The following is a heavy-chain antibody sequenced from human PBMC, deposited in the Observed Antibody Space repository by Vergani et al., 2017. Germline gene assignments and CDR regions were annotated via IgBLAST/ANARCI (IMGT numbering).Heavy chain of an antibody. Sequence: QVQLQQWGAGLLKPSETLSLTCAVSGGSFSGYYWSWIRQPPGTGLEWIGEINHSGSTNYNPALKSRVTISVDTSKNQSCLKLSSVTAADTAVSYCARWTPGVVLKGPYYYGMDVWGQGTTVTVSS. J-gene: IGHJ6*02. CDR2: INHSGST. V-gene: IGHV4-34*01. CDR1: GGSFSGYY. CDR3: ARWTPGVVLKGPYYYGMDV. D-gene: IGHD2-8*01.